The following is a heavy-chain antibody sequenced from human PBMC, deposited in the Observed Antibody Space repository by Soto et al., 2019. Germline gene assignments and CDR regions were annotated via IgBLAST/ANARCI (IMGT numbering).Heavy chain of an antibody. J-gene: IGHJ4*02. CDR2: IKKDGSEK. D-gene: IGHD6-19*01. Sequence: VQLAESGGGLVQPGGSLRLSCEASGFTFSSYWMNWVRQAPGKGLEWVAIIKKDGSEKYYVDSVKGRFTISRDNAKNSLYLQMNDLRAEDTAVYYCAGGSGWLIDYWGRGTLVTVSS. CDR1: GFTFSSYW. V-gene: IGHV3-7*03. CDR3: AGGSGWLIDY.